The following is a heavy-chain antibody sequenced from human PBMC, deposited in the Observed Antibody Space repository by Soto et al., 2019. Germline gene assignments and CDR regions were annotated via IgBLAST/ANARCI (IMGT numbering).Heavy chain of an antibody. CDR3: AKDMAYYYDSSGPRPGSGIDF. Sequence: GGSLRLSCAASGYTFSHYWMHWVRQAPGKGLEGVSVIYSGGYTAYGDSVKGRFTISRDNSTNTLYLQMNNLRPEDTGIYYCAKDMAYYYDSSGPRPGSGIDFWGQGTLVTVSS. J-gene: IGHJ4*02. CDR1: GYTFSHYW. V-gene: IGHV3-66*02. D-gene: IGHD3-22*01. CDR2: IYSGGYT.